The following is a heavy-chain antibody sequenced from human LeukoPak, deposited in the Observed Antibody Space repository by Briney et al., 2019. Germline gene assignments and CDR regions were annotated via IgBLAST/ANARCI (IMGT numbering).Heavy chain of an antibody. CDR3: ARVGRDAEGGFDC. D-gene: IGHD5-24*01. J-gene: IGHJ4*02. Sequence: SVKVSCKASGGIFSTYAISWVRQAPGQGLEWMGRMIPILGTATYAQTFQGRLTITADKSTSTAYMELSSLRSEDTAVYYCARVGRDAEGGFDCWGQGCLVGVCS. V-gene: IGHV1-69*04. CDR2: MIPILGTA. CDR1: GGIFSTYA.